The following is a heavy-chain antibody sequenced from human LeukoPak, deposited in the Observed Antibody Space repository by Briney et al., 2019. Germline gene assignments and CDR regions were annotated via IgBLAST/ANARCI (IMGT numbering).Heavy chain of an antibody. CDR1: GGSISSYY. CDR2: IDYSGST. J-gene: IGHJ2*01. D-gene: IGHD4-17*01. V-gene: IGHV4-59*03. Sequence: SETLSLTCTVSGGSISSYYWSWIRQPPGKGLEWIGYIDYSGSTNYHPSLKSRVAILVDTSRNQFSLKLTSVTAADTAVYYCAITVTSTVRWYFDLWGRGTLVTVSS. CDR3: AITVTSTVRWYFDL.